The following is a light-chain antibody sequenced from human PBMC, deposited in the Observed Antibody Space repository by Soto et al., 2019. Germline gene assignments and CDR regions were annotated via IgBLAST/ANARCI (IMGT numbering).Light chain of an antibody. Sequence: LTQSPATLSVSPGERATLSCRASQSVTSNYLAWYQQKPGQAPRLLIYGISSRATGVPDRFSGSGSGTDFTLTISRLEPEDFAVYYCQQYTDWPLTFGQGTKVDIK. CDR1: QSVTSNY. V-gene: IGKV3-20*01. CDR2: GIS. CDR3: QQYTDWPLT. J-gene: IGKJ1*01.